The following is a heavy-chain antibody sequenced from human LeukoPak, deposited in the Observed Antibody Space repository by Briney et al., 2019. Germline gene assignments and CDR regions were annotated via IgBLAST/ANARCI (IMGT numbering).Heavy chain of an antibody. CDR2: ISNSGTII. J-gene: IGHJ4*02. V-gene: IGHV3-11*01. CDR3: AKGPKKQMVGSRGYYFDF. Sequence: PGGSLRLSCAASGFSFSDYYISWIRQAPGKGLEWVSYISNSGTIIYYADSVKGRFTISRDNAKNSLYLQMNSLRAEDTAVYFCAKGPKKQMVGSRGYYFDFWGQGTLVTVSS. CDR1: GFSFSDYY. D-gene: IGHD6-13*01.